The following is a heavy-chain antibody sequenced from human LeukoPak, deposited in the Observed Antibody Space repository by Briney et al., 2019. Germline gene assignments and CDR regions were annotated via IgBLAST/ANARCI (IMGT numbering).Heavy chain of an antibody. CDR2: ISGSGGST. D-gene: IGHD2-8*01. CDR1: GFTFSSYA. J-gene: IGHJ3*02. CDR3: AKALLMDDAFDI. Sequence: GRSLRLSCAASGFTFSSYAMSWVRQAPGKGLEWVSAISGSGGSTYYADSVKGRFTISRDNSKNTLYLQMNSLRAENTAVYYCAKALLMDDAFDIWGQGTMVTVSS. V-gene: IGHV3-23*01.